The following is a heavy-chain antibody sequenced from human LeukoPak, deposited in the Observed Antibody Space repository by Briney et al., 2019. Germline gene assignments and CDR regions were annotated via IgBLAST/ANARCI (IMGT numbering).Heavy chain of an antibody. D-gene: IGHD3-10*01. V-gene: IGHV3-48*04. CDR3: ARDMVRGVITHDY. Sequence: GGSLRLSCAASGFTFSSYSMNWVRQAPGKGLEWVSYISSSSSTIYYADSVKGRFTISRDNAKNSLYLQMNSLRAEDTAVYYCARDMVRGVITHDYWGQGTLVTVSS. J-gene: IGHJ4*02. CDR2: ISSSSSTI. CDR1: GFTFSSYS.